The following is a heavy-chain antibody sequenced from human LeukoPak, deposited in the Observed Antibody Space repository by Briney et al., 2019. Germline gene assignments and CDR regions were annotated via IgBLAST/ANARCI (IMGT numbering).Heavy chain of an antibody. CDR3: ARAKSSSWNRAFGY. CDR1: GFTFSSYS. CDR2: ISTSSSYI. V-gene: IGHV3-21*01. J-gene: IGHJ4*02. D-gene: IGHD6-13*01. Sequence: PGGSLRLFCAASGFTFSSYSMNWVRQAPGKGLEWLSSISTSSSYIYYADSVKGRFTISRDNAKNSLYLQMNSLRAEDTAVYYCARAKSSSWNRAFGYWGQGTLVTVSS.